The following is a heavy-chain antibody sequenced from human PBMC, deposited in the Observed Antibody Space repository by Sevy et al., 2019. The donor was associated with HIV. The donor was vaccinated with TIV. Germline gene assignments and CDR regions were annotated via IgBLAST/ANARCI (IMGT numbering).Heavy chain of an antibody. V-gene: IGHV3-30*04. D-gene: IGHD3-9*01. J-gene: IGHJ6*02. CDR2: ISYDGSNK. CDR1: GFTFSRYA. Sequence: GESLKISCAASGFTFSRYALHWVRQAPGKGLEWVAVISYDGSNKYSADSVKGRFTISRDNSKNTLNLQMNGLRGEDTAVYYCARITQGGTIFSGMDVWGQGTTVTVSS. CDR3: ARITQGGTIFSGMDV.